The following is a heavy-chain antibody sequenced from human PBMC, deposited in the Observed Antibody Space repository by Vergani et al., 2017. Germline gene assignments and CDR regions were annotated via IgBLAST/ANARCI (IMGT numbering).Heavy chain of an antibody. Sequence: QVQLQQWGAGLLKPSETLSLTCAVYGGSFSGYYWSWIRQPPGKGLEWIGEINHSGSTNYNPSLKSRVTISVDTSKNQFSLKLSSVTAADTAVYYCARDPSSGYSRFDYWGQGTLVTVSS. CDR1: GGSFSGYY. V-gene: IGHV4-34*01. J-gene: IGHJ4*02. CDR2: INHSGST. CDR3: ARDPSSGYSRFDY. D-gene: IGHD3-22*01.